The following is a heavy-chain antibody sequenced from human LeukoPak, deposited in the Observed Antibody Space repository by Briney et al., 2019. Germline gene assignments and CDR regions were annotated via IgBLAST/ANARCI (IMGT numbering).Heavy chain of an antibody. D-gene: IGHD6-19*01. J-gene: IGHJ4*02. CDR3: TNRISSGWYVYDY. Sequence: GGSLRLSCAAAGFTFSNAWMSWVRQAPGKGLEWGGRIKSKTDGGTTDYAAPVKGRFTISRDDSKNTLYLQMNSLKTEDTAVYYCTNRISSGWYVYDYWGQGTLVTVSS. CDR2: IKSKTDGGTT. CDR1: GFTFSNAW. V-gene: IGHV3-15*01.